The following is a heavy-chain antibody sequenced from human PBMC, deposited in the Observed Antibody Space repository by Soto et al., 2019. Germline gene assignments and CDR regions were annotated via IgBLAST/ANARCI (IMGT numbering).Heavy chain of an antibody. Sequence: EVQLLESGGGLVQPGGSLRLSCAASGFTFSSYAMSWVRQAPGKGLEWVSSISGSGGSTYYADSVKGRFTISKDNSKNTLYLQMNSRRAEDTAVYYCAEDGVGWELRSFDYWGQGSLLTVSS. CDR1: GFTFSSYA. D-gene: IGHD1-26*01. CDR2: ISGSGGST. CDR3: AEDGVGWELRSFDY. J-gene: IGHJ4*02. V-gene: IGHV3-23*01.